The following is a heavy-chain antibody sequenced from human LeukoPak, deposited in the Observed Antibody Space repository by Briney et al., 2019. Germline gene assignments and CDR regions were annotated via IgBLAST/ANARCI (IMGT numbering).Heavy chain of an antibody. CDR1: GYTFTSYD. J-gene: IGHJ5*01. CDR2: MNPNSGNT. Sequence: ASVKVSCKASGYTFTSYDINWVRQATGQGLEWMGWMNPNSGNTGYAQKFQGRVTITRNISISTAYMELNSLRSEDTAVYYCARGRKWFGESTPLFWFDSWGQGTLVTVSS. D-gene: IGHD3-10*01. V-gene: IGHV1-8*01. CDR3: ARGRKWFGESTPLFWFDS.